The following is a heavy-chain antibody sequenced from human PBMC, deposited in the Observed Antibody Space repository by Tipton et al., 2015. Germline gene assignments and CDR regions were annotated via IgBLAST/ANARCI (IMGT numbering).Heavy chain of an antibody. V-gene: IGHV4-39*02. D-gene: IGHD3-3*01. CDR2: IYYSGST. J-gene: IGHJ4*02. Sequence: TLSLTCTVSGDSISSGSYYWGWIRQPPGKGLEWIGSIYYSGSTYYTPSLKSRVTISEDTSKNHFSLKLSSVTAADTAVYYCARTYDFTAYSPVGCWGQGTLVTVSS. CDR3: ARTYDFTAYSPVGC. CDR1: GDSISSGSYY.